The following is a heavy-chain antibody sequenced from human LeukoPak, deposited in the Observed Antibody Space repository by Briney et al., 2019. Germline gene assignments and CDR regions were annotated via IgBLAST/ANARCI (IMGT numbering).Heavy chain of an antibody. CDR2: IYRTGSA. J-gene: IGHJ4*02. Sequence: GSLRLSCAASGFSFSSHAMNWVRQPPGKGLERIGEIYRTGSANYNPSLKSRVTISVDKSKNQFSLSLNSVTAADTAVYYCVRCGSYCLDYWGQGTLVTVSS. CDR3: VRCGSYCLDY. D-gene: IGHD1-26*01. V-gene: IGHV4-4*02. CDR1: GFSFSSHA.